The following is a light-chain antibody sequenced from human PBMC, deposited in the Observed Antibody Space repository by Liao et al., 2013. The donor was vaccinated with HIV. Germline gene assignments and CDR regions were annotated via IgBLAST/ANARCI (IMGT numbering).Light chain of an antibody. Sequence: SYDLTQPPSVSVSPGQTADITCSGDNLGSKYVTWFQQRPGQSPVVVIFQDVKRPSGIPERFSASNSGDTATLTIRGTQALDEADYYCQAFDNNAGWVFGGGTKLAVL. J-gene: IGLJ3*02. CDR2: QDV. CDR1: NLGSKY. V-gene: IGLV3-1*01. CDR3: QAFDNNAGWV.